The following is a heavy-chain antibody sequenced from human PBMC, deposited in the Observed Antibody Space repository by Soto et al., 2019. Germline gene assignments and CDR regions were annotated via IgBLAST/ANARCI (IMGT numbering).Heavy chain of an antibody. CDR3: VRGDGDYNDGNGYLGRH. CDR1: GFIFSTHW. Sequence: EVQLVESGGGLVQPGGSLTLSCAASGFIFSTHWIHWVRQAPGKGLVWVARIKSDGSGTLYADFEKGRLIISRDNAKNMLFLEISSLRVEDTAVYYCVRGDGDYNDGNGYLGRHWGQGALVTVSS. CDR2: IKSDGSGT. D-gene: IGHD3-22*01. V-gene: IGHV3-74*01. J-gene: IGHJ4*02.